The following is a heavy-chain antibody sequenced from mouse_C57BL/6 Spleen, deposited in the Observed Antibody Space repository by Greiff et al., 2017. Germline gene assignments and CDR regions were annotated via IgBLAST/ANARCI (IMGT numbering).Heavy chain of an antibody. CDR2: IDPSDSYT. V-gene: IGHV1-59*01. CDR3: ARFYYGSSSYWYFDV. Sequence: QVQLKQPGAELVRPGTSVKLSCKASGYTFTSYWMHWVKQRPGQGLEWIGVIDPSDSYTNYNQKFKGKATLTVDTSSSTAYMQLSSLTSEDSAVXYCARFYYGSSSYWYFDVWGTGTTVTVSS. J-gene: IGHJ1*03. D-gene: IGHD1-1*01. CDR1: GYTFTSYW.